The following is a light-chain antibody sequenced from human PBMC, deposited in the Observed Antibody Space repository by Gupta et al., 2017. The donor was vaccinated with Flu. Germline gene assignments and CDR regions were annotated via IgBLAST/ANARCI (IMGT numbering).Light chain of an antibody. CDR2: AAS. CDR1: ESVSRN. V-gene: IGKV3-15*01. J-gene: IGKJ2*03. Sequence: TVMTQSPATLSASPGEGATLSCRASESVSRNLAWYQQKFGQAPRLLIYAASTRAAGIPARFSGSGSGTEFTLTISSLQSEDFAVYYCQEYNNWPHSSFGQGTKLDIK. CDR3: QEYNNWPHSS.